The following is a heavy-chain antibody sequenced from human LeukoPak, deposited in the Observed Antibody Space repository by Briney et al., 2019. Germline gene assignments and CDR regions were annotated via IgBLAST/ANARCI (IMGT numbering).Heavy chain of an antibody. V-gene: IGHV4-38-2*02. CDR2: INHSGST. Sequence: SETLSLTCTVSGYSISSGYYWSWIRQPPGKGLEWIGEINHSGSTNYNPSLKSRVTISVDTSKNQFSLKLSSVTAADTAVYYCARRRGYGSGSYYTPARTPNWFDPWGQGTLVTVSS. CDR3: ARRRGYGSGSYYTPARTPNWFDP. D-gene: IGHD3-10*01. J-gene: IGHJ5*02. CDR1: GYSISSGYY.